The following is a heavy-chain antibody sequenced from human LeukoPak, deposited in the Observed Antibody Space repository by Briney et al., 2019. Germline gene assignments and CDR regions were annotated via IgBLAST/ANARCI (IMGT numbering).Heavy chain of an antibody. CDR2: ISAYNGNT. V-gene: IGHV1-18*01. J-gene: IGHJ5*02. CDR1: GYTFTSYG. CDR3: ARDLKRITMVRGVIINNWFDP. Sequence: ASVKVSCKASGYTFTSYGISWVRQAPGQGLEWMGWISAYNGNTNYAQKLQGRVTMTTDTSTSTAYMELRSLRSDDTAVYYCARDLKRITMVRGVIINNWFDPWGQGTLVTVSS. D-gene: IGHD3-10*01.